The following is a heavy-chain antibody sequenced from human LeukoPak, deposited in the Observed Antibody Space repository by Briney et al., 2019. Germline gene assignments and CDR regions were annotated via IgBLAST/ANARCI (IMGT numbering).Heavy chain of an antibody. CDR2: IYYSGST. J-gene: IGHJ4*02. CDR3: ATMPGIAVAGNSGYFDY. Sequence: SETLSLTCTVSGGSISSSSYYWGWIRQPPGKGLEWIGSIYYSGSTYYNPSLKSRVTISVDTSKNQFSLKLSSVTAADTAVHYCATMPGIAVAGNSGYFDYWGQGTLVTVSS. V-gene: IGHV4-39*01. CDR1: GGSISSSSYY. D-gene: IGHD6-19*01.